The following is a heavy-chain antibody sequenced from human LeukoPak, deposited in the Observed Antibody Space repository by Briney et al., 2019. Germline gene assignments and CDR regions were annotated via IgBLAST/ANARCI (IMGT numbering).Heavy chain of an antibody. Sequence: GASVKVSCKASGYTFTGYYMHWVRQAPGQGLEWMGWINPNSGGTNYAQKFQGRVTMTRDTSISTAYMELSRLRSDDTAVYYCARDTTAIFGVGDYMDVWGKGTTVTVSS. CDR1: GYTFTGYY. CDR3: ARDTTAIFGVGDYMDV. V-gene: IGHV1-2*02. D-gene: IGHD3-3*01. J-gene: IGHJ6*03. CDR2: INPNSGGT.